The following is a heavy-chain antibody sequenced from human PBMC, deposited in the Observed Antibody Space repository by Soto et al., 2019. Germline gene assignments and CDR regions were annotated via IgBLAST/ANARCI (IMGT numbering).Heavy chain of an antibody. J-gene: IGHJ6*02. Sequence: GGSLRLSCAASGFTFSDYYMSWIRQAPGKGLEWVSYISSSGSNKYYADSVRGRFTISRDNSKNTLYLQMNSLRAEDTPVYYCARWGLVRDYYYGMDVWGQGTTVTVSS. CDR3: ARWGLVRDYYYGMDV. D-gene: IGHD6-19*01. CDR2: ISSSGSNK. CDR1: GFTFSDYY. V-gene: IGHV3-11*04.